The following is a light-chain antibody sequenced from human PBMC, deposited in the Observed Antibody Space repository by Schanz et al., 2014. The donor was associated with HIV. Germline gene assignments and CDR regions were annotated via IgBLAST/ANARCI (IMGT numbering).Light chain of an antibody. V-gene: IGLV2-8*01. CDR1: SSDVGGYKY. J-gene: IGLJ2*01. CDR2: EVS. CDR3: SSFAGNNKLL. Sequence: QSALTQPPSASGSPGQSVTISCTGTSSDVGGYKYVSWYQQHPGKAPKLLIYEVSKRPLGVPDRFSGSKSGNTASLTVSGLQADDEADYYCSSFAGNNKLLFGGGTKLTVL.